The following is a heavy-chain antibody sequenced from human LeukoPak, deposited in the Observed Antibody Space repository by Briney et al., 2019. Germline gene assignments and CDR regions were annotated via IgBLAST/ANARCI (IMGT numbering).Heavy chain of an antibody. V-gene: IGHV3-30*02. Sequence: GGSLRLSCAASGFTFSSYGMHLVRQAPGKGLECVAFILYDGSNKYYADSVKGRFTISRDNSKNTLYLQMNSLRAEDTAVYYCAKDISGGDCPDYWGQGTLVTVSS. J-gene: IGHJ4*02. CDR1: GFTFSSYG. D-gene: IGHD2-21*02. CDR3: AKDISGGDCPDY. CDR2: ILYDGSNK.